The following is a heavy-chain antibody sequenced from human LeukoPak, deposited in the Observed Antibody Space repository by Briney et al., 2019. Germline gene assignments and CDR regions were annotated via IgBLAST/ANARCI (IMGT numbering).Heavy chain of an antibody. Sequence: GGSLRLSCAASGFTFSDYYMSWIRQAPGKGLEWVSHISSRGSTIYCADSVKGRFTISRDNAKNSLYLQMNSLRAEDTAVYYCARDESAYYFDYWGQGTLVTVSS. J-gene: IGHJ4*02. CDR1: GFTFSDYY. V-gene: IGHV3-11*01. CDR2: ISSRGSTI. CDR3: ARDESAYYFDY. D-gene: IGHD3-3*01.